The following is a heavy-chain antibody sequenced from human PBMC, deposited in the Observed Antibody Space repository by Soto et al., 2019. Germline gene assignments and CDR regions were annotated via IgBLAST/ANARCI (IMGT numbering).Heavy chain of an antibody. CDR2: IFHSGTT. J-gene: IGHJ4*02. CDR3: ASLGTTVTSFDS. Sequence: SETLSLTCVVSGGSMYSSNWWSWVRQPPGKGLEWIGQIFHSGTTYYNLSLKSRVTISLDKSENQFSLKLSYLTGADTAVYYCASLGTTVTSFDSWGQGTLVTVSS. D-gene: IGHD4-4*01. V-gene: IGHV4-4*02. CDR1: GGSMYSSNW.